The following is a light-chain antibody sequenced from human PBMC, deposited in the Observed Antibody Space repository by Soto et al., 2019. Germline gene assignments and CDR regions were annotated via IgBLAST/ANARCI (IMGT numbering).Light chain of an antibody. J-gene: IGKJ4*01. CDR2: WAS. V-gene: IGKV4-1*01. CDR3: QQYFTTPRLG. CDR1: QSLLHSNGYNY. Sequence: DIVMTQSPLSLPVTPGEPASISCRSSQSLLHSNGYNYLAWYQQKPGQPPKLLIYWASTRELGVPDRFSGSGSGTEFTLTISSLQAEDVAIYYCQQYFTTPRLGFGGGTKVEIK.